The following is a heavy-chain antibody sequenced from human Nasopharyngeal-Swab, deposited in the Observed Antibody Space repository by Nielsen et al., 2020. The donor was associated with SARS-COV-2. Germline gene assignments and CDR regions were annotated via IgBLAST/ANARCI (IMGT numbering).Heavy chain of an antibody. V-gene: IGHV3-48*02. CDR2: IDRSSTNI. CDR3: VRDTIWAFDI. D-gene: IGHD5-24*01. J-gene: IGHJ3*02. Sequence: VRQAPGKGLEWVSYIDRSSTNIHHADSVKGRFTISRDNDRKSLYLQMNSLRDEDTAVYFCVRDTIWAFDIWGQGTKVTVSS.